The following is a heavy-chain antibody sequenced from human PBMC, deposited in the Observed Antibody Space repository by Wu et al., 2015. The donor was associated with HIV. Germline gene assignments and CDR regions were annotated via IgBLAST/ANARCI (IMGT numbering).Heavy chain of an antibody. CDR2: ISAYNGNT. CDR1: GYTFTSYG. Sequence: QVQLVQSGAEVKKPGASVKVSCKASGYTFTSYGISWVRQAPGQGLEWMGWISAYNGNTNYAQKLQGRVTMTTDTSTSTAYMELSSLTSEDTALYYCARVIHRRLPAAGTDYYYYGMDVWGQGTTVTVSS. CDR3: ARVIHRRLPAAGTDYYYYGMDV. J-gene: IGHJ6*02. V-gene: IGHV1-18*01. D-gene: IGHD6-13*01.